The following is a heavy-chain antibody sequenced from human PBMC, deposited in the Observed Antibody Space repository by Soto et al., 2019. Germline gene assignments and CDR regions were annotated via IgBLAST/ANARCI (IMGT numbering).Heavy chain of an antibody. D-gene: IGHD3-3*01. V-gene: IGHV1-2*04. CDR1: GYTFTGYY. J-gene: IGHJ4*02. CDR3: ARPSFLGDFWSGYYDY. CDR2: INPNSGGT. Sequence: GASVKVSCKASGYTFTGYYMYCVRQAPGQGLEWMGWINPNSGGTNYAQKFQGWVTMTRDTSISTAYMELSRLRSDDTAVYYCARPSFLGDFWSGYYDYWGQGTLVTVSS.